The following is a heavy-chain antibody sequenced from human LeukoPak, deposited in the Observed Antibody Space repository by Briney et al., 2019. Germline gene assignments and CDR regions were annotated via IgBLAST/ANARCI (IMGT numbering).Heavy chain of an antibody. Sequence: SETLSLTCTVSGGSISSYYWSWVRQPPGKGLEGIGYIYYSGSTNYNPSLKSRLTISVDTSRNQFSLKLMSVTAADTAVYYCARQTMEYSSSSVFYHYMDVWGKGTTVTVSS. CDR3: ARQTMEYSSSSVFYHYMDV. CDR2: IYYSGST. CDR1: GGSISSYY. D-gene: IGHD6-6*01. V-gene: IGHV4-59*08. J-gene: IGHJ6*03.